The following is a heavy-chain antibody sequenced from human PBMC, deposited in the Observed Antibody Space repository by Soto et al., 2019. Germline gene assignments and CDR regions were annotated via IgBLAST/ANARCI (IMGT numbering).Heavy chain of an antibody. J-gene: IGHJ4*02. V-gene: IGHV4-30-4*01. CDR2: TYPSGST. Sequence: SETLSLTCTVSGGFISNGDYHWSWVRQPPGKGLEWIGYTYPSGSTYYNASLRSRVTISIDASKNQFSLKLNSVTAADTAVYYCAREGGYDSPHGCWGQGTLVTVSS. D-gene: IGHD5-12*01. CDR3: AREGGYDSPHGC. CDR1: GGFISNGDYH.